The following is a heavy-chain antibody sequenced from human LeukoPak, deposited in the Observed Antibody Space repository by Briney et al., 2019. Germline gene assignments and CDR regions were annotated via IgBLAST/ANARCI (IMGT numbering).Heavy chain of an antibody. CDR3: AREAPYYYDSSGYFDY. CDR2: ISDDGSNK. J-gene: IGHJ4*02. D-gene: IGHD3-22*01. V-gene: IGHV3-30-3*01. CDR1: GFTFRSYA. Sequence: GGSLRLSCAASGFTFRSYAMHWVRQAPGKGLEWVAVISDDGSNKYNADSVKARFTISRDNSKNTLYLQMNSLRAEDTAVYHCAREAPYYYDSSGYFDYWGQGTLVTVSS.